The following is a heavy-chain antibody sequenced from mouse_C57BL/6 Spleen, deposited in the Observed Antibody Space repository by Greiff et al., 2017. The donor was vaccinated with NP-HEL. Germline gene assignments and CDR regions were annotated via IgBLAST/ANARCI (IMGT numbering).Heavy chain of an antibody. J-gene: IGHJ4*01. D-gene: IGHD2-12*01. CDR1: GFTFSSYA. V-gene: IGHV5-4*01. CDR3: ARDPGYLTRDYAMDY. CDR2: ISDGGSYT. Sequence: EVKVVESGGGLVKPGGSLKLSCAASGFTFSSYAMSWVRQTPEKRLEWVATISDGGSYTYYPDNVKGRFTISRDNAKNNLYLQMSHLKSEDTAMYYCARDPGYLTRDYAMDYWGQGTSVTVSS.